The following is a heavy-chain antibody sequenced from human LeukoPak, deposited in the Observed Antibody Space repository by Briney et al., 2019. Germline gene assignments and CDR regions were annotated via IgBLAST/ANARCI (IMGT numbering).Heavy chain of an antibody. CDR3: ARAYYYGSGSYAFDI. CDR1: GGSISSNY. Sequence: SETLSLTCTVSGGSISSNYWSWIRQPPGKGLEWIGYIYYSGSTNHNPSLKSRVTISVDTSKNQFSLKLSSVTAADTAVYYCARAYYYGSGSYAFDIWGQGTMVAVSS. D-gene: IGHD3-10*01. J-gene: IGHJ3*02. CDR2: IYYSGST. V-gene: IGHV4-59*12.